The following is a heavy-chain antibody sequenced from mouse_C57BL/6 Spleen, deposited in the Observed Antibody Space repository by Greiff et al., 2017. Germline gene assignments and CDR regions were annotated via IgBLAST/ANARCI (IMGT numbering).Heavy chain of an antibody. V-gene: IGHV1-15*01. Sequence: QVQLQQSGAELVRPGASVTLSCKASGYTFTDYEMHWVKQTPVHGLEWIGAIDPETGGTAYNQKFKGKAILTADKSSSTAYMELRSLTSEDSAVYYCTTLRRNYAMDYWGQGTSVTVSS. CDR1: GYTFTDYE. D-gene: IGHD2-4*01. CDR2: IDPETGGT. J-gene: IGHJ4*01. CDR3: TTLRRNYAMDY.